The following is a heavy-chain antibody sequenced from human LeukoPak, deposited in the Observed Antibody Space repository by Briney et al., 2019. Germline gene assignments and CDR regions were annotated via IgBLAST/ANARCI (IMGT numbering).Heavy chain of an antibody. V-gene: IGHV3-23*01. J-gene: IGHJ4*02. CDR1: VFPLSSYA. D-gene: IGHD1-26*01. CDR2: ISGGGDSI. CDR3: AREVGHFDY. Sequence: PGGSLRLSCAASVFPLSSYAMLGVRQARGGGLEWVSTISGGGDSIYYADSVKGRFTISRDNSKNTLYLQMNSLSAEDTAVYDCAREVGHFDYWGQGTLVTVSS.